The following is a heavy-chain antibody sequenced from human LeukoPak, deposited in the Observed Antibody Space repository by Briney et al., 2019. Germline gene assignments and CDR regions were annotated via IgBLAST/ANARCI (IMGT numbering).Heavy chain of an antibody. CDR3: AGGVISSWSYYFDY. CDR1: GGTISSGSYY. V-gene: IGHV4-61*02. CDR2: IYTSGST. J-gene: IGHJ4*02. Sequence: PSQTLSLTCTVSGGTISSGSYYWSWIRQPAGKGLEWIGRIYTSGSTNYNPSLKSRVTISVDTSKNQFSLKLSSVTAADTAVYYCAGGVISSWSYYFDYWGQGTLVTVSS. D-gene: IGHD6-13*01.